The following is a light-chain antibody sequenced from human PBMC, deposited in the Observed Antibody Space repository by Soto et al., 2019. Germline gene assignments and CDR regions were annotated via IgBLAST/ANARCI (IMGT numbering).Light chain of an antibody. CDR1: ESVSSNY. J-gene: IGKJ1*01. CDR2: GTS. V-gene: IGKV3-20*01. CDR3: QQYGSSPRT. Sequence: EIVLTQSPGTLSLSPGEGATLSCRASESVSSNYLAWYQLKPGQAPRLLIYGTSIRAAGIPDRFSDSGSGTDFTLTISRLDPEDFAVYFCQQYGSSPRTFGQGTEVEIK.